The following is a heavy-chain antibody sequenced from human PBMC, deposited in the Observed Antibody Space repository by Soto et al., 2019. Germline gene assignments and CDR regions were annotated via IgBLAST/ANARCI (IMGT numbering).Heavy chain of an antibody. V-gene: IGHV3-11*01. CDR2: ISSSGRPI. CDR1: GFTFSDYY. CDR3: ARGGQKLHGMDV. J-gene: IGHJ6*02. D-gene: IGHD6-13*01. Sequence: QVQLVESGGGLVKPGGSLRLSCAASGFTFSDYYMTWIRQAPGQGLEWVSYISSSGRPIYYPDSVKGRFTISRDNAKNSLDLQMNSLRAEDTAVYYCARGGQKLHGMDVWGQVATVTVSS.